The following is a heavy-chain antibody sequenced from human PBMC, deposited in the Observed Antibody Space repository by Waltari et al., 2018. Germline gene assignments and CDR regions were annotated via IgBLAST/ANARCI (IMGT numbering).Heavy chain of an antibody. CDR2: IYYSGST. V-gene: IGHV4-39*07. D-gene: IGHD6-19*01. CDR3: ARKAVAGCVWDY. CDR1: GCSISSSSYY. J-gene: IGHJ4*02. Sequence: QLQLQESCPGLVKPSETLSLTCTVSGCSISSSSYYWGWIRQPPGKGLEWIGSIYYSGSTYYNPSLKSRVTISVDTSKNQFSLKLSSVTAADTAVYYCARKAVAGCVWDYWGQGTLVTVSS.